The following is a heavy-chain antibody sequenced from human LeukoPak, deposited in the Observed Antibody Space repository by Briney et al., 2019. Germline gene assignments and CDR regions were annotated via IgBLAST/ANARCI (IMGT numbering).Heavy chain of an antibody. J-gene: IGHJ5*02. CDR1: GVSISPYH. CDR3: TRGAGWWDS. Sequence: PSETLSLTCTVSGVSISPYHWSWIRQSPGKGLEWIAYIHYSGSTNYNPSLRSRVTISQDASKNQFSLRLTSVTAADMAIYYCTRGAGWWDSWGQGTLVTVSS. D-gene: IGHD2-8*02. CDR2: IHYSGST. V-gene: IGHV4-59*01.